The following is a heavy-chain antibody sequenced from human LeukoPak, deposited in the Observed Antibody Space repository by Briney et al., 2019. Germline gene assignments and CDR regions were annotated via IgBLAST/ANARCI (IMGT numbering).Heavy chain of an antibody. V-gene: IGHV4-39*01. D-gene: IGHD6-13*01. CDR2: IYYSGST. J-gene: IGHJ3*02. CDR3: ARPALTSSSWYRDDAFDI. CDR1: GGSISSSSYY. Sequence: SETLSLTCTVSGGSISSSSYYWGWIRQPPGKGLEWIGSIYYSGSTYYNPSLKSRVTISVDTSKNQFSLKLSSGTAADTAVYYCARPALTSSSWYRDDAFDIWGQGTMVTVSS.